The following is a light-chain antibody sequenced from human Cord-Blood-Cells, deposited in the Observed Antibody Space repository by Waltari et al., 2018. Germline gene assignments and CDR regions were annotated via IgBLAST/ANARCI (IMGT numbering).Light chain of an antibody. V-gene: IGKV4-1*01. Sequence: DIVMTQSPDSLAVSLGERDTINCKSSQSVLYISNNKNYLAWYQQKPGQPPKLPSYWASTRESGVPGRFSGSGSGTEFTLTISSLQAEDVAVYYCQQYYSTPYTFGQGTKLEIK. CDR1: QSVLYISNNKNY. CDR2: WAS. CDR3: QQYYSTPYT. J-gene: IGKJ2*01.